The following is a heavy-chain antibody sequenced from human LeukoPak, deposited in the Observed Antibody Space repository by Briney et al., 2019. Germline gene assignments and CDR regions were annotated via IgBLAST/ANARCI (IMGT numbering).Heavy chain of an antibody. V-gene: IGHV3-30*02. D-gene: IGHD3-10*01. CDR1: GFTFRHDG. CDR2: IRYDGSDK. J-gene: IGHJ4*02. CDR3: AKEPYYGSASIDF. Sequence: TGGSLRLSCSASGFTFRHDGMHWVRQAPGKGLEWVTFIRYDGSDKYYADSVKGRFTISRDNSKNTLHLRMNSLRTEDTAVYYCAKEPYYGSASIDFWGQGTLVTVSS.